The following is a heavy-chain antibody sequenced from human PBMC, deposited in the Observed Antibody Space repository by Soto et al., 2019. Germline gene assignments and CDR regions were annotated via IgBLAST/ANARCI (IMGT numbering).Heavy chain of an antibody. Sequence: GGSLRLSCTASGFSFSNYGMHWVRQAPGKGLEWVAVIWHDGSNKYYVDSVKGRFTISRDTSKNQFSLKLSSVTAADTAVYYCARGGQWRLGWFDPWGQGTLVTVSS. CDR2: IWHDGSNK. CDR3: ARGGQWRLGWFDP. CDR1: GFSFSNYG. J-gene: IGHJ5*02. D-gene: IGHD6-19*01. V-gene: IGHV3-33*01.